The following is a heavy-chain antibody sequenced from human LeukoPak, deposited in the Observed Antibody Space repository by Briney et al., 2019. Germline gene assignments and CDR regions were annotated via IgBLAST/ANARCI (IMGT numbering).Heavy chain of an antibody. V-gene: IGHV4-4*07. CDR2: ISATGST. Sequence: SETLSLTCTVSGGSINNFYWSWIRQPAGKGLEWIGRISATGSTNYNPSLKSRVTMSVDTSKNQFSLKVTSVTAADTAVYYCARASYCDSSVCHNLAWFGPWGQGALVTVSS. CDR3: ARASYCDSSVCHNLAWFGP. J-gene: IGHJ5*02. CDR1: GGSINNFY. D-gene: IGHD2/OR15-2a*01.